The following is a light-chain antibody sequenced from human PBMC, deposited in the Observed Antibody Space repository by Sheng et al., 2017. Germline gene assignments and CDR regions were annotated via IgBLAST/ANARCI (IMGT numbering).Light chain of an antibody. Sequence: IQMTQSPSSLSASVGDRVTITCRASQSIRKYLNWYQQKGIQAPRLLIYGGSTLQSGVPSRFSGSASGTEFTLTISSLQPEDFATYYCQQSDTTPHTFGQGTKLEIK. V-gene: IGKV1-39*01. J-gene: IGKJ2*01. CDR3: QQSDTTPHT. CDR2: GGS. CDR1: QSIRKY.